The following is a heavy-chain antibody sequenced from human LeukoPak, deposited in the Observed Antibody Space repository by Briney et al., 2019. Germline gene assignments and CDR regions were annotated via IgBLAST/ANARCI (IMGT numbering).Heavy chain of an antibody. CDR2: IYPGDSDT. V-gene: IGHV5-51*01. CDR3: ARTPTIYSFDY. D-gene: IGHD1-26*01. CDR1: GYRFTNYW. Sequence: GESLKISCKGSGYRFTNYWIGWVRQTPGKGLEWMGIIYPGDSDTRYSPSFQGQVTISADKSISTAYLQWSSLKASDTAMYYCARTPTIYSFDYWGQGTLVTVSS. J-gene: IGHJ4*02.